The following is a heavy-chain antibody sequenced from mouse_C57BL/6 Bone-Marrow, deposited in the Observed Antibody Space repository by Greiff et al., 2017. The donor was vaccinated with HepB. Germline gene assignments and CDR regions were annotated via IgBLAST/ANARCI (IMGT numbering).Heavy chain of an antibody. Sequence: VKLQESGAELARPGASVKLSCKASGYTFTSYGISWVKQRTGQGLEWIGEIYPRSGNTYYNEKFKGKATLTADKSSSTAYMELRSLTSEDSAVYFCARSLYYGSSPYYFDYWGQGTTLTVSS. CDR2: IYPRSGNT. CDR1: GYTFTSYG. D-gene: IGHD1-1*01. J-gene: IGHJ2*01. CDR3: ARSLYYGSSPYYFDY. V-gene: IGHV1-81*01.